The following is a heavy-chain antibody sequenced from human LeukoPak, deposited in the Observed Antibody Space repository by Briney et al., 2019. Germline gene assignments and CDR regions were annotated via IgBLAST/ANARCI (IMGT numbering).Heavy chain of an antibody. CDR2: ISAYNGNT. J-gene: IGHJ4*02. V-gene: IGHV1-18*01. Sequence: ASVKVSCKASGYTFTSYGISWVRQAPGQGLEWMGWISAYNGNTNYAQKLQGRVTMTTDTSTITPYMELRSLRSDDTAVYYCARDQDGDFWSGYTYWGQGTLVTVSS. CDR1: GYTFTSYG. CDR3: ARDQDGDFWSGYTY. D-gene: IGHD3-3*01.